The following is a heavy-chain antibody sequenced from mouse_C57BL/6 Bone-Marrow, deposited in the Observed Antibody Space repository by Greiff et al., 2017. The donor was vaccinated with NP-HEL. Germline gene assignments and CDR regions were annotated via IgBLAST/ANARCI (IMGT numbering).Heavy chain of an antibody. CDR3: TPYDDSFYYAMDY. J-gene: IGHJ4*01. D-gene: IGHD2-12*01. CDR1: GYTFTSYW. V-gene: IGHV1-64*01. Sequence: VQLQQPGAELVKPGASVKLSCKASGYTFTSYWMHWVKQRPGQGLEWIGMIHPNSGSTNYNEKFKSKATLTVDKSSSTAYMQLSSLTSEDSAVYYCTPYDDSFYYAMDYWGQGTSVTVSS. CDR2: IHPNSGST.